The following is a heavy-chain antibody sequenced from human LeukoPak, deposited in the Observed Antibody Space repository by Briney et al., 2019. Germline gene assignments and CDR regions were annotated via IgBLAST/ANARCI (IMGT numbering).Heavy chain of an antibody. V-gene: IGHV3-64D*06. CDR1: GFTFSNYA. CDR2: ISSNVGST. D-gene: IGHD2-21*02. CDR3: LKGTATKYCYYGMDV. J-gene: IGHJ6*02. Sequence: PGGSLRLSCSASGFTFSNYAMHWVRQAPGKGLKYVSAISSNVGSTYYADSVKGRFTISRDNSKNTLYLQMSSLRAEDTAVYYCLKGTATKYCYYGMDVWGQGTTVTVSS.